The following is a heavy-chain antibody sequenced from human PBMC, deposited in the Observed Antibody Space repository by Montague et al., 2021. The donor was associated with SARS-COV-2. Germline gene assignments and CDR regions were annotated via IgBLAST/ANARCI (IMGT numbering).Heavy chain of an antibody. D-gene: IGHD2-2*01. CDR3: ARQGDQLLLEYWFDT. CDR1: GGSISSSSYY. J-gene: IGHJ5*02. V-gene: IGHV4-39*01. Sequence: SETLSLTCTVSGGSISSSSYYWGCIRQPPGKGLDWIVGIDYNGSTYYNPSLKSRVTISVDTYKNQFSLKLSSVTAADTAVYYCARQGDQLLLEYWFDTWGQGTLVTVSS. CDR2: IDYNGST.